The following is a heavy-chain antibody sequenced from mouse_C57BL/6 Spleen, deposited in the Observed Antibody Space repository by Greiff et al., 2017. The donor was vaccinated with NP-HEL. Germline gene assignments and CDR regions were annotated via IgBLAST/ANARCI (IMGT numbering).Heavy chain of an antibody. CDR2: IYPRSGNT. CDR3: ASEGAQAKVLAY. J-gene: IGHJ3*01. V-gene: IGHV1-81*01. Sequence: VQLQQSGAELARPGASVKLSCKASGYTFTSYGISWVKQRTGQGLEWIGEIYPRSGNTYYNEKFKGKATLTADKSSSTAYMELRSLTSEDSAVYFCASEGAQAKVLAYWGQGTLVTVSA. D-gene: IGHD3-2*02. CDR1: GYTFTSYG.